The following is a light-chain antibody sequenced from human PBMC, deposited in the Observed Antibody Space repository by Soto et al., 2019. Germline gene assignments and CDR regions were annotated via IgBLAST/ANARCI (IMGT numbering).Light chain of an antibody. CDR2: ASS. Sequence: AIQMTQSPSSLSASVGDTVAITCRASQGISHDLGWYQQKPAKAPKLLIYASSSLQSGVSSRFSGSGSGTDFTLTISSLQPEDFATYYCLQNYNSPLTFGGGTKVEIK. J-gene: IGKJ4*01. CDR3: LQNYNSPLT. CDR1: QGISHD. V-gene: IGKV1-6*01.